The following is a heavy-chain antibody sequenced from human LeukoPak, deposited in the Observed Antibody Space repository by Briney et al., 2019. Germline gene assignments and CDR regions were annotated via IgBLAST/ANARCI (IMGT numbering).Heavy chain of an antibody. CDR1: GFTVSSNY. D-gene: IGHD6-13*01. V-gene: IGHV3-7*01. CDR3: ARDPSDSSWSDYFDY. J-gene: IGHJ4*02. Sequence: PGGSLRLSCAASGFTVSSNYMSWVRQAPGKGLGWVANIKQDGSEKYYVDSVKGRFTISRDNAKNSLYLQMNSLRAEDTAVYYCARDPSDSSWSDYFDYWGQGTLVTVSS. CDR2: IKQDGSEK.